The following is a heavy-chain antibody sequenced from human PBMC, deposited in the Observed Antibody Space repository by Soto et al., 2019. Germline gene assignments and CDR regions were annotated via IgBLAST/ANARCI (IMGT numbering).Heavy chain of an antibody. D-gene: IGHD2-2*01. Sequence: QVQLVQSGAEVKKPGSSVKVSCKASGDTFSSYAISWVGQAPGQGLEWMGGIIPIFGTANYAQKFQGRVTITADESTSTAYMDLSSLRSEDTAVYYCARGVVPAANEEYYFDYWGQGTLVTVSS. CDR1: GDTFSSYA. CDR2: IIPIFGTA. V-gene: IGHV1-69*01. J-gene: IGHJ4*02. CDR3: ARGVVPAANEEYYFDY.